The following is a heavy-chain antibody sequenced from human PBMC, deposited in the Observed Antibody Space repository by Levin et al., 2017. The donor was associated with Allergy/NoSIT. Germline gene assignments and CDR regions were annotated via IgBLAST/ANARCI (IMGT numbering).Heavy chain of an antibody. J-gene: IGHJ6*02. CDR2: ISYDGSNK. V-gene: IGHV3-30-3*01. CDR1: GFTFSSYA. CDR3: ARSLNYCSSTSCYPRPYYYYGMDV. Sequence: PGGSLRLSCAASGFTFSSYAMHWVRQAPGKGLEWVAVISYDGSNKYYADSVKGRFTISRDNSKNTLYLQMNSLRAEDTAVYYCARSLNYCSSTSCYPRPYYYYGMDVWGQGTTVTVSS. D-gene: IGHD2-2*01.